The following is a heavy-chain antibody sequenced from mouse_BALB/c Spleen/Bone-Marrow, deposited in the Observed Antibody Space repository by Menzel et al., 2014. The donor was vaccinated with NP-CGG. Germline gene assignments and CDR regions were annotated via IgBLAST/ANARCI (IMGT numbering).Heavy chain of an antibody. D-gene: IGHD1-1*01. V-gene: IGHV1S81*02. CDR2: INPSNGRT. CDR3: ARLIYGSSYVVDF. CDR1: GYTFTGYW. J-gene: IGHJ4*01. Sequence: VKLQESGAELVEPGASVKLSCKASGYTFTGYWMHWVKQRPGQGLEWIGEINPSNGRTNYNEKFKSMATLTVDKSSSTAYMQLSSLTSEESAVFYCARLIYGSSYVVDFWGQGTSVTVSS.